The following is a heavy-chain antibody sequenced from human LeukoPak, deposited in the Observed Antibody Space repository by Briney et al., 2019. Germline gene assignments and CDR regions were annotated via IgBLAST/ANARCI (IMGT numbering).Heavy chain of an antibody. CDR3: ARDGYSGYDADYYYYYYGMDV. V-gene: IGHV3-7*01. Sequence: PGGSLRLSCAASGFTFSRYWMSWVRQAPGKGLEWVANIKQDGSEKYYVDSVKGRFTISRDNAKNSLYLQMNSLRAEDTAVYYCARDGYSGYDADYYYYYYGMDVWGQGTTVTVSS. J-gene: IGHJ6*02. CDR1: GFTFSRYW. D-gene: IGHD5-12*01. CDR2: IKQDGSEK.